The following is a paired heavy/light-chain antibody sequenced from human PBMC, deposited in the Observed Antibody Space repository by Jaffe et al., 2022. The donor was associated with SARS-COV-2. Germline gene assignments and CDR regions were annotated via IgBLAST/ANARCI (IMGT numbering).Light chain of an antibody. CDR3: QVWDSSRVV. CDR1: NIGSKN. Sequence: SYELTQPLSVSVALGQTARITCGGNNIGSKNVHWYQQKPGQAPVLVIYNGSKRPSGIPERLSGSYSGYTATLTISGAQAGDEADYYCQVWDSSRVVFGGGTKLTVL. J-gene: IGLJ2*01. V-gene: IGLV3-9*01. CDR2: NGS.
Heavy chain of an antibody. V-gene: IGHV4-59*08. Sequence: QVQLQESGPGLMKPSETLSLTCTVSGGSISSYFWSWIRQPPGKGLEWIGYIYYTGNSNYNPSLKSRVTISVDTSKNQVSLKLSAVTAADTAVYYCARRSGSNDAFDIWGQGTMLTVSS. J-gene: IGHJ3*02. CDR1: GGSISSYF. CDR3: ARRSGSNDAFDI. CDR2: IYYTGNS. D-gene: IGHD2-15*01.